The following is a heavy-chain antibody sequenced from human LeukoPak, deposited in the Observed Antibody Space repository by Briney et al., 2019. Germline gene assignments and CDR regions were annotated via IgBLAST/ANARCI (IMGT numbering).Heavy chain of an antibody. J-gene: IGHJ4*02. CDR2: IYHSGTT. Sequence: SETLSLKCAVSNYSITSGYFWGWIRQPPGKGLEWIASIYHSGTTYYNPSLRNRVTLFVDTSKNQFSLKLTSLTAADTAVYYCARDGVFHDSDGYSFDYWGQGTLVTVSS. CDR1: NYSITSGYF. V-gene: IGHV4-38-2*02. D-gene: IGHD3-22*01. CDR3: ARDGVFHDSDGYSFDY.